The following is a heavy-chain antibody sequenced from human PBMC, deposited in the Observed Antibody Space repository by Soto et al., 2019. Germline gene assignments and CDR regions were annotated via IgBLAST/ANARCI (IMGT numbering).Heavy chain of an antibody. J-gene: IGHJ6*02. CDR2: IIPIFGTA. CDR3: ASNYDYGDYDSYYYYYGMDV. CDR1: GGTFSSYA. D-gene: IGHD4-17*01. V-gene: IGHV1-69*13. Sequence: SVKVSCKASGGTFSSYAISWVRQAPGQGLEWMGGIIPIFGTANYAQKFQGRVTITADESTSTAYMELSSLRSEDTAVYYCASNYDYGDYDSYYYYYGMDVWGQGTTVTVSS.